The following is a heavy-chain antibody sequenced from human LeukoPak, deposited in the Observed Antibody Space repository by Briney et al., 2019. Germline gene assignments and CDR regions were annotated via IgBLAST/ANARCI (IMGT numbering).Heavy chain of an antibody. CDR2: AYYSGST. D-gene: IGHD4-23*01. CDR1: GGSINHYY. CDR3: ARDSPDYAGVSDC. V-gene: IGHV4-59*01. J-gene: IGHJ4*02. Sequence: PSETLSLTCTVSGGSINHYYWSWIRQPPGKRLEWVGYAYYSGSTNYNPSLSGRVTISLDRSNNQVSLRLTSVTAADTAVYYCARDSPDYAGVSDCWGQGTLVTASS.